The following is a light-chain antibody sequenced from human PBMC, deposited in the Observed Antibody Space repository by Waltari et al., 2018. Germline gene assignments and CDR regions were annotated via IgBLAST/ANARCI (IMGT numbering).Light chain of an antibody. Sequence: NFLLTQPHSVSESPGKTITISCTRSGGSIASDYVQWYQQRPGSAPTTVIFENFQRPSGVPHRFSGSIDSSSNSASLIISGLKTEDEADYYCQSSDNNTVFFGGGTRLTVL. CDR3: QSSDNNTVF. CDR1: GGSIASDY. CDR2: ENF. V-gene: IGLV6-57*04. J-gene: IGLJ2*01.